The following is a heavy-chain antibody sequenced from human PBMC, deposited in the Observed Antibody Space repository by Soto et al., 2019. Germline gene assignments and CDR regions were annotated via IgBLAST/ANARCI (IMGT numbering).Heavy chain of an antibody. CDR2: IIPILGIA. CDR1: GCTFSSYT. Sequence: SVKLSCKASGCTFSSYTISWVRQAPGQGLEWMGRIIPILGIANYTQKFQGRVTITADKSTSTAYMELSSLRSEDTAVYYCARDRGWTGPYYFDYWGQGTLVTVSS. V-gene: IGHV1-69*04. D-gene: IGHD6-19*01. J-gene: IGHJ4*02. CDR3: ARDRGWTGPYYFDY.